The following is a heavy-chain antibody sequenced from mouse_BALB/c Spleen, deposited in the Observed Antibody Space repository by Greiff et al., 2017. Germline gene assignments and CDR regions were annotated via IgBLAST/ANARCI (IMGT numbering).Heavy chain of an antibody. CDR1: GFTFSSYA. J-gene: IGHJ4*01. CDR2: ISSGGST. D-gene: IGHD2-4*01. CDR3: ARLVITRDYYAMDY. Sequence: EVQGVESGGGLVKPGGSLKLSCAASGFTFSSYAMSWVRQTPEKRLEWVASISSGGSTYYPDSVKGRFTISRDNARNILYLQMSSLRSEDTAMYYCARLVITRDYYAMDYWGQGTSVTVSS. V-gene: IGHV5-6-5*01.